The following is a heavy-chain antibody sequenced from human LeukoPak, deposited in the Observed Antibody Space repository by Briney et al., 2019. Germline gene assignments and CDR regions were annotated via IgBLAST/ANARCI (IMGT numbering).Heavy chain of an antibody. CDR3: ATQILLCHYY. Sequence: SETLSLTCAVYGGSFSGYYWSWIRQPPGKGLEWIGEINHSGSTNYNPSLKSRVTISVDASKNQFSLKLSSVTAADTAVYYCATQILLCHYYWGQGTLVTVSS. D-gene: IGHD3-10*01. CDR1: GGSFSGYY. CDR2: INHSGST. J-gene: IGHJ4*02. V-gene: IGHV4-34*01.